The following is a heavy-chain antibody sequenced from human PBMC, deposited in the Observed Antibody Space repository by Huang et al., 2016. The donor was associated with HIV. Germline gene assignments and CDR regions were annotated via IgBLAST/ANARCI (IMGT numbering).Heavy chain of an antibody. CDR2: ISYSGNS. D-gene: IGHD6-13*01. V-gene: IGHV4-39*01. CDR3: ARQRQQLVDS. Sequence: QLQLQESGPGLVQPSETLSLTCAVVGGSISTSTYYWGWIRQPPGKGLEWVGPISYSGNSNYRPSRKSRVTIAVDTSKNQFSRKLSSVTAADTAVYYCARQRQQLVDSWGQGTLVTVSS. CDR1: GGSISTSTYY. J-gene: IGHJ4*02.